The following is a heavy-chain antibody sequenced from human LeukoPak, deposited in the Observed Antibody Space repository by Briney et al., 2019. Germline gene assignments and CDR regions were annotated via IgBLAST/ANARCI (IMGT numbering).Heavy chain of an antibody. CDR2: ISYDGSNK. D-gene: IGHD2-2*01. Sequence: GGSLRLSCAASGFTFSSCSMNWVRQAPGKGLEWVAVISYDGSNKYYADSVKGRFTISRDNSKNTLYLQMNSLRAEDTAVYYCARGHIVVVPAATYYYYYGMDVWGQGTTVTVSS. J-gene: IGHJ6*02. CDR3: ARGHIVVVPAATYYYYYGMDV. CDR1: GFTFSSCS. V-gene: IGHV3-30*03.